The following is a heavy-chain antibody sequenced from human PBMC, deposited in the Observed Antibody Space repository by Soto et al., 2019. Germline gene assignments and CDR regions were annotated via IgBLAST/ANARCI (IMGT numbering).Heavy chain of an antibody. J-gene: IGHJ4*02. D-gene: IGHD2-21*01. V-gene: IGHV3-33*01. Sequence: QVQLVESGGGVVQPGRSLRLSCAASGFTFSSYGMHWVRQAPGKGLEWVAVIWYDGTNNYYADSVKGRFTISGDNSKNXXYLQMNSLRAEDTAVYYCARGGLLLDYWGQGTLVTVSS. CDR2: IWYDGTNN. CDR3: ARGGLLLDY. CDR1: GFTFSSYG.